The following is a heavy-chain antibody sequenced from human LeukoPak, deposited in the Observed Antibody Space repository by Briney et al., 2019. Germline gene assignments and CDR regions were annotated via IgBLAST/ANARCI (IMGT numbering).Heavy chain of an antibody. J-gene: IGHJ2*01. CDR1: GFTFSTYW. CDR2: IKADGGEK. V-gene: IGHV3-7*01. CDR3: ARDRYYFGSGSYPWYFDL. D-gene: IGHD3-10*01. Sequence: GGSLRLSCAASGFTFSTYWMNWFRQTPGKGLEWVAKIKADGGEKDHVASVKGRFTISRDNAKNSLYLQMNGLRAEDTAVYYCARDRYYFGSGSYPWYFDLWGRGTLVTVSS.